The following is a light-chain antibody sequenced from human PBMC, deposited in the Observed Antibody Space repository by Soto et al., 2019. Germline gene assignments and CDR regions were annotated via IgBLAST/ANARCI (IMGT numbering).Light chain of an antibody. CDR1: QSISSW. CDR2: DAA. V-gene: IGKV1-5*01. Sequence: DIQMTQSPSTLSASVGDRVTITCRASQSISSWLAWYQQKPGKAPKLLIYDAASLESGVPSRFSGSGSGTEFTLTISSLQPDDFATDYCQQYNSYLTWTFGQGTKVEIK. J-gene: IGKJ1*01. CDR3: QQYNSYLTWT.